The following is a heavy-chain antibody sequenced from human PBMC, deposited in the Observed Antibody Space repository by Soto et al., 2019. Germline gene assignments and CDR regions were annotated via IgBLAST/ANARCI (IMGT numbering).Heavy chain of an antibody. CDR1: GGSISSSSYY. J-gene: IGHJ2*01. D-gene: IGHD6-19*01. CDR2: IYYSGST. Sequence: SETLSLTCTVSGGSISSSSYYWGWIRQPPGKGLEWIGSIYYSGSTYYNPSLKSRVTISVDTSKNQFSLKLSSVTAADTAVYYRARRIAVAGGYFDLWGRGTLVTVSS. V-gene: IGHV4-39*01. CDR3: ARRIAVAGGYFDL.